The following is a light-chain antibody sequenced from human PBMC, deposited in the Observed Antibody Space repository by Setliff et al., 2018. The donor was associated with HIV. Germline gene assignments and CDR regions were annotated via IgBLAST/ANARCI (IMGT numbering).Light chain of an antibody. CDR2: EDS. J-gene: IGLJ1*01. Sequence: SYELTQPPSVSVAPGKTARITCGSNKIGSKSVNWYQQKPGQAPVLVVYEDSDRPSGIPERFSGSNSDNTATLTISRVEAGDEADYYCQVWDSSRDPSGVFGSGTKVTVL. V-gene: IGLV3-21*03. CDR1: KIGSKS. CDR3: QVWDSSRDPSGV.